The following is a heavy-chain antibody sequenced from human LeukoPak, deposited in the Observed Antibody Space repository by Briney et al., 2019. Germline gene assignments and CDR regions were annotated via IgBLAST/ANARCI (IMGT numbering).Heavy chain of an antibody. J-gene: IGHJ4*02. Sequence: GGSLRLSCAASGFNFGIYSLNWVRQAPGKGLEWISYSSSGGSTIYYADSVRGRFTIPRDNARKSLYLQMNSLRAEDTAVYYCARGEQDMAPMSIDYWGQGTLITVSS. CDR2: SSSGGSTI. CDR1: GFNFGIYS. CDR3: ARGEQDMAPMSIDY. D-gene: IGHD5-24*01. V-gene: IGHV3-48*01.